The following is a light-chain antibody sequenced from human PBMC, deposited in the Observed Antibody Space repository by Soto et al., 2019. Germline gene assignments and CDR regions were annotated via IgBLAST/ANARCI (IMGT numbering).Light chain of an antibody. J-gene: IGKJ1*01. CDR1: QSISTW. Sequence: DIQMTQSPSTVSASVGDGVTITCRASQSISTWLAWYQQKPGKAPKVLIYDASSLESGVPSRFSGSGSGTEFSLTISSLQPDDFATYYCQQYNHYWTFGQGTKVDIK. V-gene: IGKV1-5*01. CDR2: DAS. CDR3: QQYNHYWT.